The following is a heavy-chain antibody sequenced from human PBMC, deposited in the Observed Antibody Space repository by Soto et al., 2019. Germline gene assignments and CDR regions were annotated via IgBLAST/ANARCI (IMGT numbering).Heavy chain of an antibody. CDR1: GGSFSGYY. J-gene: IGHJ4*02. CDR2: INHSGST. CDR3: ARSRGRGAKKPPGFDY. Sequence: PSETLSLTCAAYGGSFSGYYWSWIRQPPGKGLEWIGEINHSGSTNYNPSLKSRVTISVDTSKNQFSLKLSSVTAADTAVYYCARSRGRGAKKPPGFDYWGQGTLVTVSS. D-gene: IGHD3-10*01. V-gene: IGHV4-34*01.